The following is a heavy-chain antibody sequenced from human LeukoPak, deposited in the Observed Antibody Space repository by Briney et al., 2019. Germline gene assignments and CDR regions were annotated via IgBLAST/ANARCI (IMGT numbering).Heavy chain of an antibody. CDR1: GFTFNRYN. V-gene: IGHV3-21*01. D-gene: IGHD1-14*01. J-gene: IGHJ2*01. Sequence: GSLRLSCAASGFTFNRYNINWVRQAPGKGLEWVSSISSSGRYIYYADSVKGRFTLSRDNAKNSLYLQMNSLRAEDTAIYYCARVSESEWYFDLWGRGTLVTVSS. CDR3: ARVSESEWYFDL. CDR2: ISSSGRYI.